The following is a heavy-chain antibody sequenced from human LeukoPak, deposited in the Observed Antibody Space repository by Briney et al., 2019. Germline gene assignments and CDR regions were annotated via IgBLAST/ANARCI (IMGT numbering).Heavy chain of an antibody. D-gene: IGHD6-13*01. J-gene: IGHJ4*02. Sequence: AGGSLRLSCAASGFTFSSYSMNWVRQAPGKGLKWVSSISSSSSYIYYADSVKGRFTISRDNAKNSLYLQMNRLRAEDTAVYYCARASSSWDHFDYWGQGTLVTVSS. CDR3: ARASSSWDHFDY. CDR1: GFTFSSYS. CDR2: ISSSSSYI. V-gene: IGHV3-21*01.